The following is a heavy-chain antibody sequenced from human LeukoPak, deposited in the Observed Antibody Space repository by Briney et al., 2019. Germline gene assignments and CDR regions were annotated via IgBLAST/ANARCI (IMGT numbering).Heavy chain of an antibody. CDR1: GLIFSDHY. J-gene: IGHJ4*02. CDR2: SRNKAQSFTI. D-gene: IGHD1-26*01. CDR3: ARPPYAGSYSIDY. Sequence: GGSLRLSCAVSGLIFSDHYIDWVRQAPGKGLEWVGRSRNKAQSFTIHYAASVKGRFTISRDDSKNSRYLQMDSLKTEDTAVYYCARPPYAGSYSIDYWGQGTLVTVSS. V-gene: IGHV3-72*01.